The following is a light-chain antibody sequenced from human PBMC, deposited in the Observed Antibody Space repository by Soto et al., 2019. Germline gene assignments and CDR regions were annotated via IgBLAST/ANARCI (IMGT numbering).Light chain of an antibody. CDR1: QSVSSN. CDR3: QQYNNWPPWT. Sequence: EIVMTQSPAPLSVSPGERTTLSCRASQSVSSNLAWFQQKPGQAPRLLIYGASTRATGIPGRFSGSGSGTEFTLTISGLQSEDFVVYYCQQYNNWPPWTCGQGTKVEIK. CDR2: GAS. J-gene: IGKJ1*01. V-gene: IGKV3-15*01.